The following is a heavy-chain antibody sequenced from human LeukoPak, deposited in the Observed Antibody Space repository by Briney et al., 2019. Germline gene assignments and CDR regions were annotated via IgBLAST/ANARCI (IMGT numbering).Heavy chain of an antibody. J-gene: IGHJ4*02. D-gene: IGHD3-10*01. CDR3: ARDLSYGSGSYTLDY. Sequence: PSQTLSLTCTVSGGSISSGSYYWRWIRPPAGKGLEWIGRIYISGSTNYNPSRKSRVTISVDTSKNQFSLKLSSVTAADTAVYYCARDLSYGSGSYTLDYWGQGTLVTVSS. V-gene: IGHV4-61*02. CDR2: IYISGST. CDR1: GGSISSGSYY.